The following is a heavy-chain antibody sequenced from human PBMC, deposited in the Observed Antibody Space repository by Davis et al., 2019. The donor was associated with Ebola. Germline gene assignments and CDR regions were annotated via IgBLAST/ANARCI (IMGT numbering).Heavy chain of an antibody. CDR1: GFSLGTHGVG. CDR2: IYWNDDK. Sequence: SGPTLVKPTQILTLTCSFSGFSLGTHGVGVGWIRQPPGKALEWLALIYWNDDKRYSPSLKSRLTITKDTSKNQVVLTMTNMDPVDTATYYCAHKDWDGGGVGAFDIWGQGTMVTVSS. CDR3: AHKDWDGGGVGAFDI. D-gene: IGHD3-3*01. J-gene: IGHJ3*02. V-gene: IGHV2-5*01.